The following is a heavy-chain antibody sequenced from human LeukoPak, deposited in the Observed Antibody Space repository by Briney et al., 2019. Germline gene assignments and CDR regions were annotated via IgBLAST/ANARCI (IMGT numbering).Heavy chain of an antibody. D-gene: IGHD6-19*01. V-gene: IGHV6-1*01. CDR1: GDSVSSNSAA. CDR2: TYYTSKWYH. CDR3: ASSATYSSGWLGFDL. J-gene: IGHJ5*02. Sequence: SQTLSLTCAISGDSVSSNSAAWYCIRPSRSGGLEWLGRTYYTSKWYHDYAVSVKSRITIIPDASKNQFSVQLNSVPPEDRAVYYCASSATYSSGWLGFDLGGQGTLVSVSS.